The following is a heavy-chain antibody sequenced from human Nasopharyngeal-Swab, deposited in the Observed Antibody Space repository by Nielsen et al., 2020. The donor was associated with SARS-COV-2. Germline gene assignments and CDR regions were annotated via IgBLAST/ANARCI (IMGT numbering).Heavy chain of an antibody. J-gene: IGHJ3*02. CDR3: ARSHIVVVTDAFDI. CDR2: INPNSGGT. CDR1: GYTFPGYY. V-gene: IGHV1-2*04. D-gene: IGHD2-21*02. Sequence: ASVQVSCKASGYTFPGYYMHWVRQAPGQGLEWMGWINPNSGGTNYAQKFQGWVTMTRDTSISTAYMELSRLRSDDTAVYYCARSHIVVVTDAFDIWGQGTMVTVSS.